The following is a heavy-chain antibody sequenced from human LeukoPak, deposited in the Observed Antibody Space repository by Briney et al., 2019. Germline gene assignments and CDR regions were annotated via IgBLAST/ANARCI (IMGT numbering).Heavy chain of an antibody. Sequence: GASVKVSCTVSGYTLTELLMHWARQAPGKGLEWVGGFDPEAGEVIYAQKFQGRVTMTEDTSTNTAYMALSSLTSEDTALYYCAPGFRYSESGRYYYGVAFDLWGQGTMVTVSS. J-gene: IGHJ3*01. CDR3: APGFRYSESGRYYYGVAFDL. CDR2: FDPEAGEV. V-gene: IGHV1-24*01. D-gene: IGHD3-22*01. CDR1: GYTLTELL.